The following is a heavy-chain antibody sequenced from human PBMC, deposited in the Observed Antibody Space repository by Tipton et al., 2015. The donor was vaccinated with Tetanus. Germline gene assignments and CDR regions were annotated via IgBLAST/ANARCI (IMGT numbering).Heavy chain of an antibody. CDR1: GGTFSGYY. D-gene: IGHD6-13*01. V-gene: IGHV4-59*01. CDR3: ARGGIAAAGGGLDY. CDR2: IYYSGST. Sequence: TLSLTCTIYGGTFSGYYWSWIRQPPGKGLEWIGYIYYSGSTNYNPSLKSRVTISVDTSKNQFSLKRSSVTAADTAVYYCARGGIAAAGGGLDYWGQGTLVTVSS. J-gene: IGHJ4*02.